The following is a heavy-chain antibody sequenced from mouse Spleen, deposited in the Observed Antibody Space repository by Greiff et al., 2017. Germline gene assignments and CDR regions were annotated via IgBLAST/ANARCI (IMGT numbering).Heavy chain of an antibody. J-gene: IGHJ2*01. V-gene: IGHV2-6-7*01. D-gene: IGHD1-1*01. CDR3: AREGFITTVGYFDY. CDR2: IWGDGST. Sequence: VQRVESGPGLVQPSQSLSITCTVSGFSLTSYGVHWVRQSPGKGLEWLGMIWGDGSTDYNSALKSRLSISKDNSKSQVFLKMNSLQTDDTARYYCAREGFITTVGYFDYWGQGTTLTVSS. CDR1: GFSLTSYG.